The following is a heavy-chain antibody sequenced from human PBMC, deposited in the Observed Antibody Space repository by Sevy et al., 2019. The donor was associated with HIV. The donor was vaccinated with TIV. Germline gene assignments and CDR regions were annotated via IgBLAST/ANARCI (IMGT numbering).Heavy chain of an antibody. D-gene: IGHD3-10*01. Sequence: GGSLRLSCTASGFTFGDYAMSWFRQAPGEGLEWVGFIRSKAYGGTTEYAASVKGRFTISRDDSKSIAYLQMNSLKTEDTAVYYCTRRGDGYKDYYYYYYMDVWGKGTTVTVSS. CDR1: GFTFGDYA. J-gene: IGHJ6*03. CDR2: IRSKAYGGTT. CDR3: TRRGDGYKDYYYYYYMDV. V-gene: IGHV3-49*03.